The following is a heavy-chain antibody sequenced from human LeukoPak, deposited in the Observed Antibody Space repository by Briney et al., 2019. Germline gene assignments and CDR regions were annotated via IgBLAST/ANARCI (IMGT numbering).Heavy chain of an antibody. CDR1: GYTLTSYG. CDR2: ISAYNGNT. D-gene: IGHD3-3*01. V-gene: IGHV1-18*01. CDR3: ARSSYYDFWSGAPTHFDY. J-gene: IGHJ4*02. Sequence: ASVKVSCKASGYTLTSYGISWVRQAPGQGLEWMGWISAYNGNTNYAQKLQGRVTMTTDTSTSTAYMELRSLRSDDTAVYYCARSSYYDFWSGAPTHFDYWGQGTLVTVSS.